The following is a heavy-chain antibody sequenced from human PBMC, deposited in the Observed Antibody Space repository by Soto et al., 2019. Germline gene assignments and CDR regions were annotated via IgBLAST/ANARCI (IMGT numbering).Heavy chain of an antibody. CDR1: GYTFTGYY. V-gene: IGHV1-2*04. D-gene: IGHD3-22*01. J-gene: IGHJ6*02. Sequence: GASVKVSCKASGYTFTGYYMHWVRQAPGQGLEWMGWINPNSGGTNYAQKFQGWVTMTRDTSISTAYMELSRLRSDDTAVYYCARSGRITMIEKYYYYYGMDVWGQGTTVTVSS. CDR3: ARSGRITMIEKYYYYYGMDV. CDR2: INPNSGGT.